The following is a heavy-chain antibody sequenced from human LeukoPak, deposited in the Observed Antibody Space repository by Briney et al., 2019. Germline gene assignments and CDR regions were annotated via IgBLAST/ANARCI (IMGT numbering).Heavy chain of an antibody. D-gene: IGHD4-17*01. Sequence: GSLRLSCAASGFTFSSYAMSWIRQPPGKGLEWIGEINHSGSTNYNPSLKSRVTISVDTSKNQFSLKLSSVTAADTAVYYCATEPTVTTSNWFDPWGQGTLVTVSS. J-gene: IGHJ5*02. CDR2: INHSGST. V-gene: IGHV4-34*08. CDR3: ATEPTVTTSNWFDP. CDR1: GFTFSSYA.